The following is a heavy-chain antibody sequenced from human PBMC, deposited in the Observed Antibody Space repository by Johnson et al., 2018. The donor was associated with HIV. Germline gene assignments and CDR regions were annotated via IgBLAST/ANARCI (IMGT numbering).Heavy chain of an antibody. D-gene: IGHD3-10*01. J-gene: IGHJ3*01. Sequence: VQLVESGGGFVQPGGSLRLSCVGSGLSFSDHFMDWVRQAPGKGLEWVGRIRNKPSSYSTDYAASVKGRFTVSRDDSKNSVYLQMSSLKTEDTAVYYCTRDRDGVGVSWGQGTMVTVSS. V-gene: IGHV3-72*01. CDR2: IRNKPSSYST. CDR1: GLSFSDHF. CDR3: TRDRDGVGVS.